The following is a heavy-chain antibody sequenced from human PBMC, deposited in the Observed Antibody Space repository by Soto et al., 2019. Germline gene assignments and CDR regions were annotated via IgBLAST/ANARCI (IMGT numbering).Heavy chain of an antibody. CDR2: IHFSGET. CDR1: GASIGRGGYY. Sequence: QVQLQESGPGLVKPSETLSLTCTVSGASIGRGGYYWTWIRQHPGKALEWIGHIHFSGETDYTPSLMGRVPLSMDTSRNQFSVNLTTVTAADTAIYYCVRAPGGDLDFWVQGSLVTVSS. CDR3: VRAPGGDLDF. D-gene: IGHD2-21*01. J-gene: IGHJ4*02. V-gene: IGHV4-31*03.